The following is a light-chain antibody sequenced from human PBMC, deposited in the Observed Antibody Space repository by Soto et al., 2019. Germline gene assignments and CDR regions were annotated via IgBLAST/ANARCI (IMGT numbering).Light chain of an antibody. CDR1: QSVSSY. CDR2: DAS. V-gene: IGKV3-11*01. CDR3: QQRSNWPPYT. J-gene: IGKJ2*01. Sequence: EIVLTQSPATLSLSPGERATLSCRASQSVSSYLAWYQRKPGQAPRLLIYDASNSATGIPARFSGSGSGTDFTLTISSLEREDFAVYYCQQRSNWPPYTFGQGTKLEIK.